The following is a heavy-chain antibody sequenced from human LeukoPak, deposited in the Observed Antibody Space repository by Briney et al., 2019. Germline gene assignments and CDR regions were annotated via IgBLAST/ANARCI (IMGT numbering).Heavy chain of an antibody. CDR1: GGTFSSYA. D-gene: IGHD5-18*01. J-gene: IGHJ6*02. CDR3: AREYSYGPDYYYYYGMDV. CDR2: IIPIFGTA. Sequence: GASVKVSFKASGGTFSSYAISWVRQAPGQGLEWMGGIIPIFGTANYAQKFQGRVTITADESTSTAYMELSSLRSEDTAVYYCAREYSYGPDYYYYYGMDVWGQGTTVTVSS. V-gene: IGHV1-69*13.